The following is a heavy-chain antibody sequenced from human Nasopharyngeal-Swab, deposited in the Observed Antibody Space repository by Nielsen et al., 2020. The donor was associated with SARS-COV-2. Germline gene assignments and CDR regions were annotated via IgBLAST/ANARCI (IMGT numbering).Heavy chain of an antibody. V-gene: IGHV3-30*18. D-gene: IGHD3-10*01. Sequence: GGSLRLSCAASGFNFNNFGMHWIRQAPGKGLEWVAVISYEGSKKSYADFVKGRFAISRDHSTNTLSLQMNSLGPDDTAVYYCAKASQFLWFGQLRNDAFDVWGQGTMVTVSS. CDR2: ISYEGSKK. J-gene: IGHJ3*01. CDR1: GFNFNNFG. CDR3: AKASQFLWFGQLRNDAFDV.